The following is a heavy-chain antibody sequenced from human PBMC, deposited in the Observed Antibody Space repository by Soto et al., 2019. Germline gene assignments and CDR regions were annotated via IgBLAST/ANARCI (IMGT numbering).Heavy chain of an antibody. D-gene: IGHD6-13*01. V-gene: IGHV3-33*01. CDR3: ARERGAAAGTTFRIDY. CDR2: IWYDGSNK. J-gene: IGHJ4*02. CDR1: GFTFSSYG. Sequence: QVQLVESGGGVVQPGRSLRLSCAASGFTFSSYGMHWVRQAPGKGLEWVAVIWYDGSNKYYADSVKGRFTISRDNSKNTLYLRMNILRAADTAVYYCARERGAAAGTTFRIDYWGQGTLVTVSS.